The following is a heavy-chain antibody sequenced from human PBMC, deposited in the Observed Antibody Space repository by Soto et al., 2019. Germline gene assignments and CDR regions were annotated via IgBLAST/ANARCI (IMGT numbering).Heavy chain of an antibody. CDR2: IYHSGST. D-gene: IGHD3-22*01. Sequence: SETLSLTCAVSRGSFSSCAYSWSWIRQPPGEGLQWIGYIYHSGSTYYNPSLKTRVTMSVDRSNNQFSLMLNSVTAADTAVYYCARAFSCGYFDYWGHGTLVTVS. CDR3: ARAFSCGYFDY. J-gene: IGHJ4*01. CDR1: RGSFSSCAYS. V-gene: IGHV4-30-2*01.